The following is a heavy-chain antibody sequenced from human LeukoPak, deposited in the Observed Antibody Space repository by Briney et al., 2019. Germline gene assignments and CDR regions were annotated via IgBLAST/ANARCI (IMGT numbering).Heavy chain of an antibody. Sequence: ASVKVSCKASGYTFTSYDINWVRQATGQGLEWMGWINPNSGGTNYAQKFQGRVTMTRDTSISTAYMELSRLRSDDTAVYYCARKYSGSSFSFFYWGQGTLVTVSS. CDR2: INPNSGGT. J-gene: IGHJ4*02. V-gene: IGHV1-2*02. CDR3: ARKYSGSSFSFFY. CDR1: GYTFTSYD. D-gene: IGHD1-26*01.